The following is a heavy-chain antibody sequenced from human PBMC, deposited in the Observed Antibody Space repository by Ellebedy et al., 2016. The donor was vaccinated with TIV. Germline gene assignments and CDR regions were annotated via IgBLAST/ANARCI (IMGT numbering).Heavy chain of an antibody. CDR1: GGSFSGYY. V-gene: IGHV4-34*01. CDR3: ARAGTYSNFDY. J-gene: IGHJ4*02. Sequence: SETLSLXXAVYGGSFSGYYWSWIRQPPGKGLEWIGEINHSGSTNYNPSLKSRVTISVDTSKNQFSLKLSSVTAADTAVYYCARAGTYSNFDYWGQGSLVTVSS. CDR2: INHSGST. D-gene: IGHD2-15*01.